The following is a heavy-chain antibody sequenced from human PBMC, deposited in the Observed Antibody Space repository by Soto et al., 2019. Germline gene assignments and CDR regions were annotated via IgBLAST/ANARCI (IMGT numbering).Heavy chain of an antibody. CDR1: GGSFSGYY. Sequence: SETLSLTCAVYGGSFSGYYRSWVRQPPGKGLEWIGEINHSGSTNYNPSLKSRVTISVDTSKNQFSLKLSSVTAADTAVYYCASGVMATTYHYFDYWGQGTLVTVSS. CDR2: INHSGST. D-gene: IGHD2-21*01. CDR3: ASGVMATTYHYFDY. J-gene: IGHJ4*02. V-gene: IGHV4-34*01.